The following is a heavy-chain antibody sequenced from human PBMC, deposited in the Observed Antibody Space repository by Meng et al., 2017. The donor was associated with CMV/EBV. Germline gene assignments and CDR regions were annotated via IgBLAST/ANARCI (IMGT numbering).Heavy chain of an antibody. CDR1: TFSNAW. CDR2: IKSKTDGGTT. D-gene: IGHD3-3*01. J-gene: IGHJ5*02. Sequence: TFSNAWMSWGRQAPGKGLEWVGRIKSKTDGGTTDYAAPVKGRFTISRDDSKNTLYLQMNSLKTEDTAVYYCTTDLITIFGEGSNWFDPWGQGTLVTVSS. V-gene: IGHV3-15*01. CDR3: TTDLITIFGEGSNWFDP.